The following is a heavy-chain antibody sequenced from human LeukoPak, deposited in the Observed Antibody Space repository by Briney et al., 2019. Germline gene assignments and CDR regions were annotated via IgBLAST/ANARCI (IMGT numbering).Heavy chain of an antibody. CDR2: IYTSGST. Sequence: SETLSLTCTVSGGSISSYYGSWIRQPPGKGLEWIGYIYTSGSTNYNPSLKSRVTISVDTSKNQFSLKLSSVTAADTAVYYCARAAAGDYFDYWGQGTLVTVSS. D-gene: IGHD6-13*01. V-gene: IGHV4-4*09. CDR1: GGSISSYY. CDR3: ARAAAGDYFDY. J-gene: IGHJ4*02.